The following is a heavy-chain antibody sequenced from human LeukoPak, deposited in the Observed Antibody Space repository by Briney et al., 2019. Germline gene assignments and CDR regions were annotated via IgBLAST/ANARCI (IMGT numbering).Heavy chain of an antibody. CDR1: GFTFSTYN. CDR3: ARVWSGQQLVLGDY. J-gene: IGHJ4*02. D-gene: IGHD6-13*01. V-gene: IGHV3-48*02. CDR2: ISSSSTTI. Sequence: GGSLRLSCAASGFTFSTYNMNWVRQAPGKGLEWVSYISSSSTTIYNADSVTGRFTISRHKAKNSLYLQMDSLRDEDTAVYFLARVWSGQQLVLGDYWGEGSLVTVSS.